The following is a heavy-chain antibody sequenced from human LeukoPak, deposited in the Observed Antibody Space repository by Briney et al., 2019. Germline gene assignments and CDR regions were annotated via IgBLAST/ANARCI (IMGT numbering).Heavy chain of an antibody. J-gene: IGHJ4*02. CDR3: AKVSGKFGEASMDY. Sequence: PGGSLRLSCAASGFTFSTYWMTWVRQAPGKGLEWVANIKQDGSEKYYVDSVKGRFTISSDNAKNSLYLQMNSLRAEDMALYYCAKVSGKFGEASMDYWGQGTLVTVSS. CDR1: GFTFSTYW. D-gene: IGHD3-10*01. V-gene: IGHV3-7*03. CDR2: IKQDGSEK.